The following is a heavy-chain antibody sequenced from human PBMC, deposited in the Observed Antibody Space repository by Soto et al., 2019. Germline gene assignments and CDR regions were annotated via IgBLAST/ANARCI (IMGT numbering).Heavy chain of an antibody. D-gene: IGHD3-22*01. CDR2: TGFGGNTI. CDR1: GFIFSGFY. Sequence: GGSLTLSCAASGFIFSGFYMSWIRQPAGKGLEWLSYTGFGGNTIYYAASVKARFTVPRDTAKNSLYMQMNSLSVEDTAVYCGARESFTFYHNSTGYRDDLAPWGKETLSPVS. CDR3: ARESFTFYHNSTGYRDDLAP. J-gene: IGHJ5*02. V-gene: IGHV3-11*01.